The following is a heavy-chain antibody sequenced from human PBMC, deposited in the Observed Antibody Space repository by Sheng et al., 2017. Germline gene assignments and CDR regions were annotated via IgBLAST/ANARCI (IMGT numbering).Heavy chain of an antibody. CDR1: GFTFSSYG. CDR2: ISYDGSNK. V-gene: IGHV3-30*18. CDR3: AKDLGLGILDY. D-gene: IGHD7-27*01. Sequence: QVQLVESGGGVVQPGRSLRLSCAASGFTFSSYGMHWVRQAPGKGLEWVAVISYDGSNKYYADSVKGRFTISRDNSKNTLYLQMNSLRAEDTAVYYCAKDLGLGILDYWGQGTLVTVSS. J-gene: IGHJ4*02.